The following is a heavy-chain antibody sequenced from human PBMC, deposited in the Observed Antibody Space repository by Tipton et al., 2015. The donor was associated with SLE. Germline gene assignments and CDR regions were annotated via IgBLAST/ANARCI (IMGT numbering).Heavy chain of an antibody. CDR2: ISVGGGST. CDR3: AKEFSGYFDY. Sequence: SLRLSCAASGFTFSSYVMTWVRQAPGKGLEWVSTISVGGGSTYYADSVKGRFTISRDNSKNTLYLQMNSLRAEDTAVYYCAKEFSGYFDYWGQGTLVTVSS. J-gene: IGHJ4*02. D-gene: IGHD6-25*01. V-gene: IGHV3-23*01. CDR1: GFTFSSYV.